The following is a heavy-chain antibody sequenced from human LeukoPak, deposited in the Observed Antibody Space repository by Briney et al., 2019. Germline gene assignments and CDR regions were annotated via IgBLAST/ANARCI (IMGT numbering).Heavy chain of an antibody. CDR1: GASFSGYY. CDR2: INHSGTT. Sequence: SQTLSLTCGVSGASFSGYYWNWIRQSPGNGLEWIGEINHSGTTNYNPSLKSRVAMSVGTSKDQFSLKLSSVTAADTAVYYCASRGVVVPAAMPDWGQGTLVTVSS. J-gene: IGHJ1*01. D-gene: IGHD2-2*01. V-gene: IGHV4-34*01. CDR3: ASRGVVVPAAMPD.